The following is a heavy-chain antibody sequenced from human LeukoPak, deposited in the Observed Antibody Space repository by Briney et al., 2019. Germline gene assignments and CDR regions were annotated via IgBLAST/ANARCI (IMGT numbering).Heavy chain of an antibody. D-gene: IGHD3-3*01. CDR3: ARVGDFWSGYIFDY. CDR2: IYYSGST. V-gene: IGHV4-39*07. CDR1: GGSISSSSYY. Sequence: PSETLSLTCTVSGGSISSSSYYWGWIRQPPGKGLEWIGSIYYSGSTYYNPSLKSRVTISVDTSKNQFSLKLSSVTAADTAVYYCARVGDFWSGYIFDYWGQGTLVTVSS. J-gene: IGHJ4*02.